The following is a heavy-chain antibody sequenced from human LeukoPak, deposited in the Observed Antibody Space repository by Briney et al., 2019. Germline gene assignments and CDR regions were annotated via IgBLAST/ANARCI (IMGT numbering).Heavy chain of an antibody. CDR1: GCTFGDYS. CDR2: IRSKAYGVTT. J-gene: IGHJ4*02. Sequence: GASLTLSCRASGCTFGDYSMSWVRQSPGKGLEWVVFIRSKAYGVTTHYAASVKSRFAISRDDSKNIAYLQMNSLNTADTAVYYCTRDQSLRLRLGEFYWGQGTLVTVSS. V-gene: IGHV3-49*04. D-gene: IGHD3-16*01. CDR3: TRDQSLRLRLGEFY.